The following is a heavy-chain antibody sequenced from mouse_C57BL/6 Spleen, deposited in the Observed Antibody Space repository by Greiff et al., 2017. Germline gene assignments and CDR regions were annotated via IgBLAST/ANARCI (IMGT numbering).Heavy chain of an antibody. D-gene: IGHD3-2*02. CDR1: GYAFSSSW. Sequence: VKLQESGPELVKPGASVKISCKASGYAFSSSWMNWVKQRHGKGLEWIGRIYPGDGVTNYNGKFKGKATLTADKSSSTADMQLSSLTSEDSAVDFSARASQATDAMDYWGQGTSVTVSS. V-gene: IGHV1-82*01. J-gene: IGHJ4*01. CDR3: ARASQATDAMDY. CDR2: IYPGDGVT.